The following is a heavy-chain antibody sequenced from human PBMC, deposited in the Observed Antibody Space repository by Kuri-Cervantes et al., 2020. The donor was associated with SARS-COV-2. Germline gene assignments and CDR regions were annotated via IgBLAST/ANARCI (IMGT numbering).Heavy chain of an antibody. V-gene: IGHV4-34*01. Sequence: ESLKISCAVYGGSFSGYYWSWIRQPPGKGLEWIGEINHSGSTNYNPSLKSRVTISVDTSKNQFSLKLSSVTAADTAVYYYARGPRYSSSWYQTLDYWGQGTLVTVSS. CDR2: INHSGST. J-gene: IGHJ4*02. D-gene: IGHD6-13*01. CDR1: GGSFSGYY. CDR3: ARGPRYSSSWYQTLDY.